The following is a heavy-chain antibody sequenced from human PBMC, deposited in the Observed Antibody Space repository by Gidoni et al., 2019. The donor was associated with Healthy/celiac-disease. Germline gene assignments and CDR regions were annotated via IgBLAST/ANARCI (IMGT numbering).Heavy chain of an antibody. V-gene: IGHV3-74*01. CDR2: SNSDGSST. CDR1: GFTFSSYW. CDR3: ARDLVAVAGTRRFDY. D-gene: IGHD6-19*01. J-gene: IGHJ4*02. Sequence: EVQLVESGGGLVQPGGSLRLSCAASGFTFSSYWMHWVRQAPWKGLVWVSRSNSDGSSTSYADSVKGRFTISRDNAKNTLYLQMNSLRAEDTAVYYCARDLVAVAGTRRFDYWGQGTLVTVSS.